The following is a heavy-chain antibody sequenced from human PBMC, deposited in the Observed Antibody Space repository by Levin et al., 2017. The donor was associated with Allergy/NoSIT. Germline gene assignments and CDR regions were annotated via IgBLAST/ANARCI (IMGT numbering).Heavy chain of an antibody. CDR2: IYYSGST. CDR1: GGSIRSSSYY. V-gene: IGHV4-39*01. D-gene: IGHD3-10*01. Sequence: SQTLSLTCTVSGGSIRSSSYYWGWIRQPPGEGLEWIGSIYYSGSTYYNPSLKSRVTISVDTSKNQFSLKLSSVTAADTAVYYCARQVGHGFGELLSLYYYYYMDVWGKGTTVTVSS. J-gene: IGHJ6*03. CDR3: ARQVGHGFGELLSLYYYYYMDV.